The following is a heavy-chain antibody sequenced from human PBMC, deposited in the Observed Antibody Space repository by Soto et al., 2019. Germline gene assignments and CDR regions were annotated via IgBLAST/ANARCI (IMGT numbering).Heavy chain of an antibody. CDR2: ISGSGGAT. D-gene: IGHD6-13*01. Sequence: EVQLLESGGGVGQPGGSLRLSCAASGFTFSAYAMSWVRQAPGKGLEWVSVISGSGGATYYADSVKGRFTISRDNSKNTLYLQMNSLRAEDTAVYYCARQEYSTTWYLKYWGQGTLVTVSS. V-gene: IGHV3-23*01. CDR1: GFTFSAYA. CDR3: ARQEYSTTWYLKY. J-gene: IGHJ4*02.